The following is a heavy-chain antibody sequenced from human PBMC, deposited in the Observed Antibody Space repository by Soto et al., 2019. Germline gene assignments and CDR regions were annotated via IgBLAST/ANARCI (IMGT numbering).Heavy chain of an antibody. V-gene: IGHV1-46*04. CDR3: AIVDGHNLRRPHQKNYYYSHYGMDV. J-gene: IGHJ6*02. CDR2: INPRGGST. D-gene: IGHD6-6*01. CDR1: GYGFAGYY. Sequence: APAKVSCNAPGYGFAGYYRRWVRQAPQQGLECMGIINPRGGSTSYAQKLQGRGTMTRDNGTSTVYMELSSLRSEDTAVYYCAIVDGHNLRRPHQKNYYYSHYGMDVWAQGTRV.